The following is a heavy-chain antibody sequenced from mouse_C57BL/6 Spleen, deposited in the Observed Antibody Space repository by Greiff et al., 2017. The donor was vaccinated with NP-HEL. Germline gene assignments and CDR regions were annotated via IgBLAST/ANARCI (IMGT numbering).Heavy chain of an antibody. CDR3: ARQGLGYGSSFYAMDY. CDR2: ISSGGSYT. V-gene: IGHV5-6*02. CDR1: GFTFSSYG. J-gene: IGHJ4*01. Sequence: EVKLVESGGDLVKPGGSLKLSCAASGFTFSSYGMSWVRQTPDKRLEWVATISSGGSYTYYPDSVKGRFTISSANAKDTLYLQMSSLKSEDTAMYYCARQGLGYGSSFYAMDYWGQGTSVTVSS. D-gene: IGHD1-1*01.